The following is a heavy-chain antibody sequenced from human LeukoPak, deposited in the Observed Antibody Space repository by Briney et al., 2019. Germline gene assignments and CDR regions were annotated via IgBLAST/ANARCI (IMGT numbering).Heavy chain of an antibody. J-gene: IGHJ4*02. CDR2: ISSSSSTI. D-gene: IGHD3-9*01. CDR3: ARGLTKDY. Sequence: PGGSLRLSCAASGFTFSSYWMTWVRQAPGKGLEWVSYISSSSSTIYYADSVKGRFTISRDNAKNSLYLQMNSLRAEDTAVYYCARGLTKDYWGQGTLVTVSS. V-gene: IGHV3-48*01. CDR1: GFTFSSYW.